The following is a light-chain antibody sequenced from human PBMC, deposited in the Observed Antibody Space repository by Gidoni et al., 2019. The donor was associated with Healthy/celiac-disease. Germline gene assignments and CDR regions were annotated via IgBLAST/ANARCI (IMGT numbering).Light chain of an antibody. J-gene: IGKJ4*01. CDR3: QQYGSSPPPT. CDR1: QSVSSSY. CDR2: GAS. Sequence: EIVLTQSPRTLSLSPVERATLSCRASQSVSSSYLAWYQQKPGQAPRLLIYGASSRATGIPDRFSGSGSGTDFKRTISRLEPEDFAVDYCQQYGSSPPPTFGGGTKVEIK. V-gene: IGKV3-20*01.